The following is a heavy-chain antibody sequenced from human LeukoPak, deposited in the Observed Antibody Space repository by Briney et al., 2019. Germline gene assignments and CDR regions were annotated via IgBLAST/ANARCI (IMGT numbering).Heavy chain of an antibody. CDR1: GFTFSDHY. CDR3: ARDRHGYFDY. CDR2: ISHNGETK. D-gene: IGHD6-13*01. J-gene: IGHJ4*02. Sequence: GGSLRLSCAASGFTFSDHYMIWLRHDPGKGLEAISYISHNGETKYYADSVKGRLSISRDNAKSSLYLQMNSLRVGDTAVYYCARDRHGYFDYWGQGTLVTVSS. V-gene: IGHV3-11*01.